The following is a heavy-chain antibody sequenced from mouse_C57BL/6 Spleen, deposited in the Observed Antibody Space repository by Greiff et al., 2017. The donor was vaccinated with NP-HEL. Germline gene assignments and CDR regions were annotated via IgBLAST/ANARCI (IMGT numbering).Heavy chain of an antibody. CDR2: ISSGSSTI. J-gene: IGHJ4*01. D-gene: IGHD4-1*01. CDR3: ARANWDGYAMDY. Sequence: EVHLVESGGGLVKPGGSLKLSCAASGFTFSDYGMHWVRQAPEKGLEWVAYISSGSSTIYYADTVKGRFTISRDNAKNTLFLQMTSLRSEDTAMYYCARANWDGYAMDYWGQGTSVTVSS. CDR1: GFTFSDYG. V-gene: IGHV5-17*01.